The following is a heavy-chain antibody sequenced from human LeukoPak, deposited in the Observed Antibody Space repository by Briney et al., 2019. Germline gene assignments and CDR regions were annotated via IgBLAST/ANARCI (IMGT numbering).Heavy chain of an antibody. CDR1: GYDFTGYS. V-gene: IGHV1-2*02. CDR3: AREVYYGSGSYSRWFDP. Sequence: ASVKVSCKTSGYDFTGYSIYWVRQAPGQGLEWMGWVNPNSGGTSFAPKFQGRVSMTRTTSNSTAYLEIFDLRHDDTAVYYCAREVYYGSGSYSRWFDPWGQGTLVTVSS. CDR2: VNPNSGGT. D-gene: IGHD3-10*01. J-gene: IGHJ5*02.